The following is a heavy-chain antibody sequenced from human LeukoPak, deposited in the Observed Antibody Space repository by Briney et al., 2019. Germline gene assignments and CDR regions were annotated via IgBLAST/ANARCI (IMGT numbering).Heavy chain of an antibody. V-gene: IGHV1-69*04. D-gene: IGHD3-10*01. J-gene: IGHJ6*02. CDR3: ARDPKLLWFGEALGYYYGMDV. CDR1: GGTFSSYT. Sequence: GASVKVSCKASGGTFSSYTISWVRQAPGQGLEWMGRIIPILGIANYAQKFRGRVTITADKSTSTAYTELSSLRSEDMAVYYCARDPKLLWFGEALGYYYGMDVWGQGTTVTVSS. CDR2: IIPILGIA.